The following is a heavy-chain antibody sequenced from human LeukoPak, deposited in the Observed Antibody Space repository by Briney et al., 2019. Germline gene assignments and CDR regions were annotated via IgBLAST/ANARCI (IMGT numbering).Heavy chain of an antibody. CDR2: INPNSGGT. D-gene: IGHD4-17*01. J-gene: IGHJ4*02. CDR1: GYTFTGYY. V-gene: IGHV1-2*06. Sequence: ASVKVSCKASGYTFTGYYMHWVRQAPGQGLEWMGRINPNSGGTNYAQKLQGRVTMTRDTSISTAYMELSRLRSDDTAVYYCARDGYGDSRRYFDYWGQGTLVTVSS. CDR3: ARDGYGDSRRYFDY.